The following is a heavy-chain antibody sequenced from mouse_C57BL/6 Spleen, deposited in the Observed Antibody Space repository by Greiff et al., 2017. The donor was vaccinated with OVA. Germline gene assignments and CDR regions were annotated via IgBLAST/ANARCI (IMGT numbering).Heavy chain of an antibody. D-gene: IGHD2-5*01. CDR1: GFTFSDAW. V-gene: IGHV6-6*01. Sequence: EVQGVESGGGLVQPGGSMKLSCAASGFTFSDAWMDWVRQSPEKGLEWVAEIRNKANNHATYYAESVKGRFTISRDDSKSSVYLQMNSLRAEDTGIYYCTYYSNSWYFDVWGTGTTVTVSS. CDR2: IRNKANNHAT. J-gene: IGHJ1*03. CDR3: TYYSNSWYFDV.